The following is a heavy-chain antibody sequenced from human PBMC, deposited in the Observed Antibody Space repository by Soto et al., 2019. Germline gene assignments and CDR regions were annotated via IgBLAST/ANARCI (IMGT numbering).Heavy chain of an antibody. D-gene: IGHD3-22*01. Sequence: SETLSLTCTVSSDSISSYYWNWIRQPPGKGLEWIGYVSYSGSTNYNPSLKSRVTISPDTSKNQLSLKLTSVTAADTAVYYCATAPMYHYDGSRYFEYWGQGTLVTVSS. CDR1: SDSISSYY. V-gene: IGHV4-59*01. CDR2: VSYSGST. CDR3: ATAPMYHYDGSRYFEY. J-gene: IGHJ4*02.